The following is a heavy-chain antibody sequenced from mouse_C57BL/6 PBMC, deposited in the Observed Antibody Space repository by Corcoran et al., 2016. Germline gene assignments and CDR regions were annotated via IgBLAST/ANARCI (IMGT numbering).Heavy chain of an antibody. Sequence: VQLQQSGPELVKPGASVKISCKASGYTFTDYYMNWVKQRTGQGLEWIGEIYPRSGNTYYNEKFKGKATLTADKSSSTAYMELRSLTSEDSAVYFCARGYGNYGGFAYWGQGTLVTVSA. J-gene: IGHJ3*01. V-gene: IGHV1-77*01. D-gene: IGHD2-10*02. CDR2: IYPRSGNT. CDR1: GYTFTDYY. CDR3: ARGYGNYGGFAY.